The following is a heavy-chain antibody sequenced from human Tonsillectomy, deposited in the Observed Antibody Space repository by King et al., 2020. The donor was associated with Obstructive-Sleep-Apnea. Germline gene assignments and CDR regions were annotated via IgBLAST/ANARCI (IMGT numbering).Heavy chain of an antibody. Sequence: LQLQESGPGLVNPSETLSLTCTVSGGSISSSTYYWGWIRQPPGKGLEWVGSIYYTGSTYYNPSLKSRVTISVDTSQNQFSLSLSSVTAADTAVYYCARDFGSGTYYNQYFQNWGQGTLVTVSS. CDR3: ARDFGSGTYYNQYFQN. D-gene: IGHD3-10*01. J-gene: IGHJ1*01. CDR1: GGSISSSTYY. V-gene: IGHV4-39*07. CDR2: IYYTGST.